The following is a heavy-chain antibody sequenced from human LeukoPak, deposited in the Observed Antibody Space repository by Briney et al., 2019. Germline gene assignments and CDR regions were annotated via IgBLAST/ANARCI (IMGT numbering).Heavy chain of an antibody. CDR1: GLTFSNAW. J-gene: IGHJ4*02. D-gene: IGHD6-19*01. CDR3: TTDRPQGAVADFDY. CDR2: IKSKTDGGTT. V-gene: IGHV3-15*01. Sequence: PGGSLRLSCAASGLTFSNAWMSWVRLAPGKGLEWVGRIKSKTDGGTTDYAAPVKGRFTISRDDSKNTLYLQMNSLKTEDTAVYYCTTDRPQGAVADFDYWGQGTLVTVSS.